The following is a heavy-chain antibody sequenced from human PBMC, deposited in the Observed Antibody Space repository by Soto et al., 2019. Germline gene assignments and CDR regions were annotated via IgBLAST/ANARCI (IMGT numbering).Heavy chain of an antibody. CDR1: GDTFTFYS. J-gene: IGHJ4*02. Sequence: QVQLVHSGAGVKKPGSSVRVSCKASGDTFTFYSINWVRQAPGLGLEWMGRINPILSMSNYAQMFQGRVTMTADKSTSTAYMELSSLRSEDTAMYYCASSYGSGYRAFDYWGQGALVTVSS. CDR3: ASSYGSGYRAFDY. CDR2: INPILSMS. D-gene: IGHD3-10*01. V-gene: IGHV1-69*02.